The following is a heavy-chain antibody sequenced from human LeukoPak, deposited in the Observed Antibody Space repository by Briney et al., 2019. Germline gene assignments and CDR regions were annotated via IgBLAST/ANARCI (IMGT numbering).Heavy chain of an antibody. CDR1: GFTFGGYT. V-gene: IGHV3-21*04. D-gene: IGHD3-22*01. J-gene: IGHJ5*02. CDR3: ARAAYYYDSSGYPPPWFDP. Sequence: GGSLRLSCAASGFTFGGYTMSWVRQAPGKGLQWVSTITSGGDYMYYADPVKGRFTISRDDSKNSLYLHMNSLRAEDTAVYYCARAAYYYDSSGYPPPWFDPWGQGTLVTVSS. CDR2: ITSGGDYM.